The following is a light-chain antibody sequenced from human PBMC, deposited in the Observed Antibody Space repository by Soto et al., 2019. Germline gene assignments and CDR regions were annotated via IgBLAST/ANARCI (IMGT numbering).Light chain of an antibody. CDR2: GAS. CDR3: QQRSNWQVT. CDR1: RSVSSN. V-gene: IGKV3-15*01. J-gene: IGKJ5*01. Sequence: EVVMTQHPATLSVSPGERATLSCRASRSVSSNLAWYQQKHGQAPRLLIYGASTRATGIPARFSGSGSGTEFTLTISSLQSEDFAVYYCQQRSNWQVTFGQGTRLEIK.